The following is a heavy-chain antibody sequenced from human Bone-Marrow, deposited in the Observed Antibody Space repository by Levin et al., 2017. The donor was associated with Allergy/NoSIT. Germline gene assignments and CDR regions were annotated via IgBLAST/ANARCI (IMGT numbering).Heavy chain of an antibody. CDR2: IGTSDSTA. D-gene: IGHD2-15*01. Sequence: GESLKISCAASGFTFSTYEMNWVRQAPGKGLEWISYIGTSDSTAYYADSVKGRFTVSRDNAKNSVYLHMNSLRAEDTAVYYCAREHCSGNSCYQLDHWGQGTLVTVSS. CDR1: GFTFSTYE. J-gene: IGHJ4*02. CDR3: AREHCSGNSCYQLDH. V-gene: IGHV3-48*03.